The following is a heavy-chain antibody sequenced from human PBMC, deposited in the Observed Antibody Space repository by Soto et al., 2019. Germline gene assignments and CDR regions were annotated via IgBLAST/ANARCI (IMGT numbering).Heavy chain of an antibody. Sequence: ASVKVSCKASGYIFTGYYIQCVRQAPGQGLEWMGWINTKTGGTKYAQKFQGRVTMTRDTSINTAYMEVSRLRSDDTAVYYCATDKVAFDMWGQGTMVTVS. J-gene: IGHJ3*02. CDR2: INTKTGGT. V-gene: IGHV1-2*02. CDR3: ATDKVAFDM. D-gene: IGHD3-9*01. CDR1: GYIFTGYY.